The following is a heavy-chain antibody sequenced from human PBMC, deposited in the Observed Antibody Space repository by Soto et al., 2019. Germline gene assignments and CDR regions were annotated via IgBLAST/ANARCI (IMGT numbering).Heavy chain of an antibody. CDR3: ARGKGYNWNYGYYYYMDV. CDR1: GGSFSGYY. D-gene: IGHD1-7*01. CDR2: INHSGST. Sequence: SETLSLTCAVYGGSFSGYYWSWIRQPPGKGLEWIGEINHSGSTNYNPSLKSRVTISVDTSKNQFSLKLSSVTAADTAGYYCARGKGYNWNYGYYYYMDVWGKGTTVTVSS. J-gene: IGHJ6*03. V-gene: IGHV4-34*01.